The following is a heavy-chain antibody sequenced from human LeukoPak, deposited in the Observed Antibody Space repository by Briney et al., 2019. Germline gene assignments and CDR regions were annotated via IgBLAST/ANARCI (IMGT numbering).Heavy chain of an antibody. CDR1: GGSISSGSHY. CDR3: ARDRSGRMNWYFDL. CDR2: IYTSGAT. D-gene: IGHD3-10*01. Sequence: SETLSLTCTVSGGSISSGSHYWSWIRQPAGNGLEWIVRIYTSGATNYNPSLKSRVTISVDTSKNQFSLKLSSVTAADTAVYYCARDRSGRMNWYFDLWGRGTLVTVSS. J-gene: IGHJ2*01. V-gene: IGHV4-61*02.